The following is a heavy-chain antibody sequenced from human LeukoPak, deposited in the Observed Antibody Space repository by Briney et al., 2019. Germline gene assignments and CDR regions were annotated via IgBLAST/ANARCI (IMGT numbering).Heavy chain of an antibody. CDR2: IYDSGRT. Sequence: SQTLSLTCAVSGGSISSGGYCWSWVRQPPGTGREWIGYIYDSGRTYYNPSLKSRVTISVNRSTNQFSLKLISVTAADTAVYYCAGYGYYGYFDLWGRGTLVTVSS. D-gene: IGHD4-17*01. V-gene: IGHV4-30-2*01. CDR1: GGSISSGGYC. J-gene: IGHJ2*01. CDR3: AGYGYYGYFDL.